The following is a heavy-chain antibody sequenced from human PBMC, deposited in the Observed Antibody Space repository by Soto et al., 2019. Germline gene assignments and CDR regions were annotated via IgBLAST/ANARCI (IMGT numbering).Heavy chain of an antibody. V-gene: IGHV4-39*02. CDR1: GGSISSSSYY. CDR3: ARDGFPRGIAAAVTGGNWFDP. J-gene: IGHJ5*02. CDR2: IYYSGST. D-gene: IGHD6-13*01. Sequence: QSQTLSLTCTVSGGSISSSSYYWGWIRQPPGKGLEWIGSIYYSGSTYYNPSLKSRVTISVDTSKNQFSLKLSSVTAADTAVYYCARDGFPRGIAAAVTGGNWFDPWGQGTLVTVSS.